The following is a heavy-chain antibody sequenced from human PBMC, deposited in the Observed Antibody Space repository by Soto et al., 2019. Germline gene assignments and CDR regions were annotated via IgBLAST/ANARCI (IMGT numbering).Heavy chain of an antibody. CDR3: ARDQGLVRGVIIIRHDYYYYGMDV. J-gene: IGHJ6*02. V-gene: IGHV1-69*01. CDR2: IIPIFGTA. CDR1: GGTFSSYA. Sequence: QVQLVQSGAEVKKPGSSVKVSCKASGGTFSSYAISWVRQAPGQGLEWMGGIIPIFGTANYAQKFQGRVTITADESTSTAYMELSSLRSEDTAVYYCARDQGLVRGVIIIRHDYYYYGMDVWGQGTTVTVSS. D-gene: IGHD3-10*02.